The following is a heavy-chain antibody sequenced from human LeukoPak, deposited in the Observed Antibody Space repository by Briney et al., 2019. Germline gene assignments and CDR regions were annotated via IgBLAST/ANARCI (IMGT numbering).Heavy chain of an antibody. V-gene: IGHV4-39*07. CDR3: AREPRITMVRGVIIGYFDY. J-gene: IGHJ4*02. CDR2: LYYSGST. D-gene: IGHD3-10*01. CDR1: GDSISSSSYY. Sequence: PSETLSLTYTVSGDSISSSSYYWGWIRQPPGKGLEWIGSLYYSGSTYYNPSLKSRVTISVDTSKNQFSLKLSSVTAADTAVYYCAREPRITMVRGVIIGYFDYWGQGTLVTVSS.